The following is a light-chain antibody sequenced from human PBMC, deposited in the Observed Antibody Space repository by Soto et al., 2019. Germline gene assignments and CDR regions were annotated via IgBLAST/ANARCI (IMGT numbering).Light chain of an antibody. V-gene: IGKV3-20*01. J-gene: IGKJ1*01. Sequence: EIVLTQSPGTLSLSPGERATLSCSSSQSVSNNYLAWYQQKPGQAPRLLIHGASSRATGIPDRFSGSGSGTDFSLTISRLEPEDFAVYYCQQYGRSPWTFGQGTKVDI. CDR3: QQYGRSPWT. CDR1: QSVSNNY. CDR2: GAS.